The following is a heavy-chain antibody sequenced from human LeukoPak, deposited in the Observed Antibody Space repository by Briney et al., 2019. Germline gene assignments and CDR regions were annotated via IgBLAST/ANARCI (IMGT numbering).Heavy chain of an antibody. CDR1: GGSISGYY. J-gene: IGHJ4*02. CDR2: IYTSGST. CDR3: ARAYSRSYSHFDD. D-gene: IGHD1-26*01. V-gene: IGHV4-4*08. Sequence: SETLSLTCTVSGGSISGYYWSWIRQPPGKGLEWIGYIYTSGSTNYNPSLKSRVTISVDTSKNQFPLRLSSVTAADTAMYFCARAYSRSYSHFDDWGQGPLVTVSS.